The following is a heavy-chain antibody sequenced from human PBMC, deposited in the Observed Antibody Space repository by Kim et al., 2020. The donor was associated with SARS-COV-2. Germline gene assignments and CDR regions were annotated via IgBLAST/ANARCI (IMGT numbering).Heavy chain of an antibody. CDR1: GFTFSNYA. Sequence: GGSLRLSCAASGFTFSNYAMSWVRQAPGRGLEWVSAISGSGGSTYYVDSVKGRFTISRDNSKNMLYLQLNRLRAEDTAVYYCAKGGYCSGGSCYSVFYNWFDPWGQGTLVTVSS. CDR2: ISGSGGST. CDR3: AKGGYCSGGSCYSVFYNWFDP. J-gene: IGHJ5*02. V-gene: IGHV3-23*01. D-gene: IGHD2-15*01.